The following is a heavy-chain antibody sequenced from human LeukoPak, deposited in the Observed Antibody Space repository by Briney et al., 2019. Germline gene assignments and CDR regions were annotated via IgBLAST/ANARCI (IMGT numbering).Heavy chain of an antibody. J-gene: IGHJ3*02. CDR3: ARDRAVRGVYDAFDI. D-gene: IGHD3-10*01. Sequence: GASVKVSCKASGYTFTSYAMHWVRQAPGQRLEWMGWINAGNGNTKYSQRFQGRVTITRDTSASTAYMELSSLRSEDTAVYYCARDRAVRGVYDAFDIWGQGTVVTVSS. CDR1: GYTFTSYA. CDR2: INAGNGNT. V-gene: IGHV1-3*01.